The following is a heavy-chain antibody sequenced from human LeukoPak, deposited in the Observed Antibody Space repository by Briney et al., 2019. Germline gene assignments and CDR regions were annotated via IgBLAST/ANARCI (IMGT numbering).Heavy chain of an antibody. CDR3: ARYERLRFGELTF. D-gene: IGHD3-10*01. Sequence: ASVKVSCKASEYTFTGYYMHWVRQAPGQGLEWMVRINPNSGGTNYAQKFQGRVTMTRDTSISTAYMELSRLRSDDTAVYYCARYERLRFGELTFGGQGTLVTVSS. V-gene: IGHV1-2*06. CDR2: INPNSGGT. J-gene: IGHJ4*02. CDR1: EYTFTGYY.